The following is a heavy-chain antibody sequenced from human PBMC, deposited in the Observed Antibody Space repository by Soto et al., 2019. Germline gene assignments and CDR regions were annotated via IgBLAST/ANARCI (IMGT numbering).Heavy chain of an antibody. V-gene: IGHV4-59*01. Sequence: SETLSLTCTVSGGSISTYYWSWIRQPPGKGLEWIGYIYYTGSTNYNPSLKSRVTISVDTSKNQFSLKLCSVTAADTAVYYCARASGCSGDSCAFDPWGQGTLVTVSS. CDR2: IYYTGST. CDR1: GGSISTYY. CDR3: ARASGCSGDSCAFDP. J-gene: IGHJ5*02. D-gene: IGHD2-15*01.